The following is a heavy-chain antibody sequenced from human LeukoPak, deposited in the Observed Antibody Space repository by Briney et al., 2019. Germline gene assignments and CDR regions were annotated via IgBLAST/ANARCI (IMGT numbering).Heavy chain of an antibody. CDR3: ARTVGITIVRGVIWWFDP. J-gene: IGHJ5*02. CDR2: IYYSAYT. Sequence: EPQTLTCTVCDSFISSYYCRWLRQPRGRGGEWLGYIYYSAYTKYSPSLKGRVTISVDTPKNHSSPELSSPTAADPAGDSCARTVGITIVRGVIWWFDPWGQETLVTVSS. V-gene: IGHV4-59*12. CDR1: DSFISSYY. D-gene: IGHD3-10*01.